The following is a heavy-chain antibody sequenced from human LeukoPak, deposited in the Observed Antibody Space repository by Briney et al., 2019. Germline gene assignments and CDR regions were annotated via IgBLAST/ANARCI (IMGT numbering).Heavy chain of an antibody. CDR1: GFTFSANA. V-gene: IGHV3-48*04. CDR2: ISSSSSTI. CDR3: ARFGDSRGFFDY. D-gene: IGHD3-22*01. J-gene: IGHJ4*02. Sequence: GGSLRLSCGASGFTFSANALSWVRQAPGKGLEWVSYISSSSSTIYYADSVKGRFTISRDNAKNSLSLQMNSLRAEDTAVYYCARFGDSRGFFDYWGPGTLVTVSS.